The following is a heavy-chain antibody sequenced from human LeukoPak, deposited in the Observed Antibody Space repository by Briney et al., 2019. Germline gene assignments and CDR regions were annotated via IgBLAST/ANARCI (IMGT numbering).Heavy chain of an antibody. V-gene: IGHV3-23*01. CDR2: ISGSGGST. CDR3: AKDAFGGNGYDAFDI. Sequence: PGGSLRLSCAASGFTFDDYAMHWVRQAPGKGLEWVPAISGSGGSTYYADSVKGRFTISRDNSKNTLYLQMNSLRAEDTAVYYCAKDAFGGNGYDAFDIWGQGTMVTVSS. CDR1: GFTFDDYA. J-gene: IGHJ3*02. D-gene: IGHD4-23*01.